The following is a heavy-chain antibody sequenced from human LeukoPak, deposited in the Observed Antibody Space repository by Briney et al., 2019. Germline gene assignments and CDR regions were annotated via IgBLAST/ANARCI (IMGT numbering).Heavy chain of an antibody. CDR1: GFTFSSYG. CDR3: ASGYYYDSSGPSFDY. D-gene: IGHD3-22*01. CDR2: ISYDGSNK. Sequence: SGGSLRLSCAASGFTFSSYGMHWVRQAPGKGLEWVAVISYDGSNKYYADSVKGRFTISRDNSKNTLYLQMNSLRAEDTAVYYCASGYYYDSSGPSFDYWGQGTLVTVSS. J-gene: IGHJ4*02. V-gene: IGHV3-30*03.